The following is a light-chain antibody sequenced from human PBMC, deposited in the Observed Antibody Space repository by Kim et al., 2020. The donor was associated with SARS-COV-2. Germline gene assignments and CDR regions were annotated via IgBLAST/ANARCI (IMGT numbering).Light chain of an antibody. V-gene: IGKV3-20*01. Sequence: EVVLSQSPGPLSLSPGERATLSCRASQSLSSSYLAWYQQKPGQAPRLRIYGASSRATGIPDRFSGSGSGTDFTLTISRLETEDFAVYYCQQYETSWTFGQGTKVDIK. J-gene: IGKJ1*01. CDR3: QQYETSWT. CDR2: GAS. CDR1: QSLSSSY.